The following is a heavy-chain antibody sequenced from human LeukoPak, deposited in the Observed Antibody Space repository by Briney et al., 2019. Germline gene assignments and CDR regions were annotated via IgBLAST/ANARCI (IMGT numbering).Heavy chain of an antibody. V-gene: IGHV1-18*01. CDR3: ARVPQWLKYFQH. CDR2: INTYNGNT. J-gene: IGHJ1*01. D-gene: IGHD6-19*01. Sequence: EASVKVSCKASGYTFTSYGINWVRQAPGQGLEWMGWINTYNGNTNYTQKFQGRVTMTTDTSTSTAYMELRSLRSDDTAVYYCARVPQWLKYFQHWGQGTLVTVSS. CDR1: GYTFTSYG.